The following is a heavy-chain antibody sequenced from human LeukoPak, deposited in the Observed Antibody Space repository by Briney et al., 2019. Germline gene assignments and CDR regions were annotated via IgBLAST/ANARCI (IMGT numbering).Heavy chain of an antibody. CDR1: GYTFNSYD. CDR2: ISTYNGNT. CDR3: ARVLRYDFWSAYYFDY. Sequence: ALVKVSCKASGYTFNSYDISWVRQAPGQGLEWMAWISTYNGNTNYALKVQGRATMTTDTSTSTAYMELRSLRSDDTAVYYCARVLRYDFWSAYYFDYWGQGTLVTVSS. V-gene: IGHV1-18*01. J-gene: IGHJ4*02. D-gene: IGHD3-3*01.